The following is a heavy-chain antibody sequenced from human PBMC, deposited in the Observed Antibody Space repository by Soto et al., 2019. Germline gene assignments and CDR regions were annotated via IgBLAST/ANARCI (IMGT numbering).Heavy chain of an antibody. CDR2: VSSTGTSP. J-gene: IGHJ3*01. D-gene: IGHD3-22*01. Sequence: PGGSLRLSCAASGLTFSNYAMSWVRQSPGKGLEWVSGVSSTGTSPYYAGSVQGRFTISRDNSKNMFYLQMKSLRAEDTAIYYCAKARPSGGYYYVEAFDVWGQGTMVTVSS. CDR3: AKARPSGGYYYVEAFDV. CDR1: GLTFSNYA. V-gene: IGHV3-23*01.